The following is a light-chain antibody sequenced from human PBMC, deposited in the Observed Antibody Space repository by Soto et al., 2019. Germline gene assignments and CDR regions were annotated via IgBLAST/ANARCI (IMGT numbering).Light chain of an antibody. CDR3: ASWDDSLNGHV. CDR1: SSNVGGNP. V-gene: IGLV1-44*01. Sequence: QSVLTQPPSASGSPGRRVTISCSGSSSNVGGNPLNWYQHAPTPAPKLLIYTNTQRPSGVPDRFSGSKSGTSASLAISGLQSEDEADYYCASWDDSLNGHVFGTGTKLTVL. CDR2: TNT. J-gene: IGLJ1*01.